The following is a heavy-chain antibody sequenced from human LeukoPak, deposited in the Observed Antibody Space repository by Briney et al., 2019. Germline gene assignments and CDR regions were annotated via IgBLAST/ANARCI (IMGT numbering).Heavy chain of an antibody. D-gene: IGHD3-10*01. CDR2: ISSSSSYI. V-gene: IGHV3-21*01. CDR3: AREGDYYGGLNFDY. CDR1: GFTFSSYS. Sequence: PGGSLRLSCAASGFTFSSYSMNWVRQAPGKGLEWVSSISSSSSYIYYADSVKGRFTISRDNAKNSLYLQMNSLRAEDTAVYYCAREGDYYGGLNFDYWGQGTLVTVSS. J-gene: IGHJ4*02.